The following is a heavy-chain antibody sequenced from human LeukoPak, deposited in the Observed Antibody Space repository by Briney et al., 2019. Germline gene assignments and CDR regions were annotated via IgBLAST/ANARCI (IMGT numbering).Heavy chain of an antibody. J-gene: IGHJ3*02. CDR1: GFSVGSYE. V-gene: IGHV3-48*03. CDR2: IGPGDRTL. CDR3: ATEGITGHSGYDAFDI. Sequence: GGSLRLSCAPSGFSVGSYEMNWVRQAPGKGLEWLSNIGPGDRTLYNADAVQGRFTISRDNAKNSVYLQMKSLRAEDTGVYYCATEGITGHSGYDAFDIWGQGTVVTVSS. D-gene: IGHD5-12*01.